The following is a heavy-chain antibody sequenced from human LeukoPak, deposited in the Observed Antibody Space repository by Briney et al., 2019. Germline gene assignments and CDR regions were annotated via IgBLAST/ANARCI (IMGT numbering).Heavy chain of an antibody. CDR1: GFTFSSYS. J-gene: IGHJ6*03. CDR2: ISSSSSYI. V-gene: IGHV3-21*01. D-gene: IGHD2/OR15-2a*01. Sequence: GGSLRLSCAASGFTFSSYSMNWVRQAPGKGLEWVSSISSSSSYIYYADSVKGRFTISRDNAKNSLYLQMNSLRAEDTAVYYCARDKSLKGSNYYYMDVWGKGTTVTVSS. CDR3: ARDKSLKGSNYYYMDV.